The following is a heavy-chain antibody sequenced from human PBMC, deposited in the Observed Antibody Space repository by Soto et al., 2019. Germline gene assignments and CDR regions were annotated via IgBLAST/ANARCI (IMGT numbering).Heavy chain of an antibody. CDR1: GFTFSSYG. Sequence: GGSLRLSCAASGFTFSSYGIHWGRQAPGKGLKWVAVIWYDGSNKYYADSVKGRFTISRDNSKNTLYLQMNSLRAEDTAVYYCAGDSLSDSSGYYPKDYYYYGMDVWGQGTTVTVSS. J-gene: IGHJ6*02. V-gene: IGHV3-33*01. CDR2: IWYDGSNK. D-gene: IGHD3-22*01. CDR3: AGDSLSDSSGYYPKDYYYYGMDV.